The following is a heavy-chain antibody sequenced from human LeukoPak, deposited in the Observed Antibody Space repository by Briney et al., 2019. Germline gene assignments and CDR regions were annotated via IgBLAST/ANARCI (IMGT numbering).Heavy chain of an antibody. CDR3: ARVAYYDSSGYPPNWFDP. V-gene: IGHV4-59*11. Sequence: PSETLSLTCTVSGGSLSGHYWSWIRQPPGKGLEWVGYIYYSGSTNYNPSLKSRVTISVDTSKNQFSLKLSSVTAADTAVYYCARVAYYDSSGYPPNWFDPWGQGTLVTVSS. CDR2: IYYSGST. D-gene: IGHD3-22*01. J-gene: IGHJ5*02. CDR1: GGSLSGHY.